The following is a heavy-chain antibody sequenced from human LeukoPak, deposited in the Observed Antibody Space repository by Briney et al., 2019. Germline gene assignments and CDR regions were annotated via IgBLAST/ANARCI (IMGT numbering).Heavy chain of an antibody. CDR3: ARAGYSSSWYVRFWFDP. CDR1: GGSFSGYY. D-gene: IGHD6-13*01. J-gene: IGHJ5*02. V-gene: IGHV4-34*01. Sequence: SETLSLTCAVYGGSFSGYYRSWIRQPPGKGLEWIGEINHSGSTNYNPSLKSRVTISVDTSKNQFSLKLSSVTAADTAVYYCARAGYSSSWYVRFWFDPWGQGTLVTVSS. CDR2: INHSGST.